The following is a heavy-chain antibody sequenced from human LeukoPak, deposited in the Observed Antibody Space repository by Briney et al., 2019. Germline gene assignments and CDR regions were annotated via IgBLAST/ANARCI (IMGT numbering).Heavy chain of an antibody. D-gene: IGHD3-22*01. CDR3: ARAHPYYYDSSGYYPFDY. J-gene: IGHJ4*02. CDR1: GYTFTSNY. V-gene: IGHV1-46*01. Sequence: ASVKVSCKASGYTFTSNYIHWVRQAPGQGLEWMGMIYPRDGSTSYAQKFQGRVTITADESTSTAYMELSSLRSEDTAVYYCARAHPYYYDSSGYYPFDYWGQGTLVTVSS. CDR2: IYPRDGST.